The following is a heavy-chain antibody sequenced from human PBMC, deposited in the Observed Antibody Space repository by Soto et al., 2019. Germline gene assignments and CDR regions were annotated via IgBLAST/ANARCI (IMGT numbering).Heavy chain of an antibody. D-gene: IGHD4-17*01. CDR1: GFTCSSYG. Sequence: GSLRLSCAAAGFTCSSYGMHWVRQAPGKGLEWVAFIWYDGNNQYYADSVKGRFTISRDNSKSTLYLQMNSLRAEDTAVYYCARDRGMTSVITPLGYWGQGTLVTVSS. V-gene: IGHV3-33*01. CDR2: IWYDGNNQ. J-gene: IGHJ4*02. CDR3: ARDRGMTSVITPLGY.